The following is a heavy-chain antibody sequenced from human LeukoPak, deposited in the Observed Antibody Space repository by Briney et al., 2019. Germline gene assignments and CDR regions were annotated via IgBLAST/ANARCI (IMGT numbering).Heavy chain of an antibody. D-gene: IGHD2-2*01. V-gene: IGHV1-8*01. Sequence: ASVTVSCKASGYTFTSYDINWVRQATGQGLEWMGWMNPNSGNTGYAQKFQGRVTMTRNTSISTAYMELSSLRSEDTAVYYCARAGCSSTSCYDWFDPWGQGTLVTVSS. J-gene: IGHJ5*02. CDR3: ARAGCSSTSCYDWFDP. CDR1: GYTFTSYD. CDR2: MNPNSGNT.